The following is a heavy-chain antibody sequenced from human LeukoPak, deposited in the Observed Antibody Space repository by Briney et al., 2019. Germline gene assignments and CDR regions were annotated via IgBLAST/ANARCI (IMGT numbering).Heavy chain of an antibody. D-gene: IGHD2-15*01. CDR2: IKSKTDGGTT. V-gene: IGHV3-15*01. J-gene: IGHJ4*02. Sequence: PGGSLRLSCAASGFTFNNAWMTWVRQAPGKGLEWVGRIKSKTDGGTTDYAAPVKGRFTISRDDSQNTLYLQMNSLKTEDTAVYYCTTRYCSGGNCHSVAYWGPGTLVTVSS. CDR1: GFTFNNAW. CDR3: TTRYCSGGNCHSVAY.